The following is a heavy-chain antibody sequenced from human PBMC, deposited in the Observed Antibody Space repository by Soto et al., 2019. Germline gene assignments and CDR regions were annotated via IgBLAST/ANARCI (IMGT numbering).Heavy chain of an antibody. CDR3: ANRYSSSPRSSRDYCYYGMEV. J-gene: IGHJ6*02. CDR1: GGTFSSYA. D-gene: IGHD6-6*01. Sequence: SVKVSCKASGGTFSSYAISWVRQAPGQGLEWMGGIIPIFGTANYAQKFQGRVTITADESTSTAYMELSSLRSEDTAVDYCANRYSSSPRSSRDYCYYGMEVWGQGTTVAVSS. CDR2: IIPIFGTA. V-gene: IGHV1-69*13.